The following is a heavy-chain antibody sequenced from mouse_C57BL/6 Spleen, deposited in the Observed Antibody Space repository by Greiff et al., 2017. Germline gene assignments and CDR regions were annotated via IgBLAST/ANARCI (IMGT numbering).Heavy chain of an antibody. CDR3: ARQRAQRGFAY. V-gene: IGHV5-6*01. D-gene: IGHD3-1*01. CDR1: GFTFSSYG. CDR2: ISSGGSYT. J-gene: IGHJ3*01. Sequence: EVQGVESGGDLVKPGGSLTLSCAASGFTFSSYGLSWVRQTPDKRLEWVATISSGGSYTYYPDSVKGRFTISRDNAKNTLYLQMSSLKSEDTAMYYCARQRAQRGFAYWGQGTLVTVSA.